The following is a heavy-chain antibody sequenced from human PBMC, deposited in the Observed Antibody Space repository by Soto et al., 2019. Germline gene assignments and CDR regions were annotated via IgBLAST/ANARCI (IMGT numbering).Heavy chain of an antibody. J-gene: IGHJ4*02. CDR1: GFTFTNYW. CDR3: GSVFEY. Sequence: EVQLVESGGGLVQSGGSLRLSCAASGFTFTNYWMHWVRQAPGKGLVWVSRIDNDGGGTSYADSVKDRFTISRDNAKNTLYLQMNSLRPEDTAIYYCGSVFEYWGQGILVNVSS. CDR2: IDNDGGGT. V-gene: IGHV3-74*01.